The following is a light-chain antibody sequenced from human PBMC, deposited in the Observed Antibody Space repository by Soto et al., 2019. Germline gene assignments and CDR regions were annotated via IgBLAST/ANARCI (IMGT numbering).Light chain of an antibody. CDR2: GAS. Sequence: EIVLTQSPGTLSLSPGERATLSCRASQSVSSNYLAWYQQKPGQAPRLLIYGASHRATGIPDRFTGSGSGTDFSLTISRLEPEDFAVYYCQQYGRSLYTFGQGTKLEIK. CDR1: QSVSSNY. V-gene: IGKV3-20*01. J-gene: IGKJ2*01. CDR3: QQYGRSLYT.